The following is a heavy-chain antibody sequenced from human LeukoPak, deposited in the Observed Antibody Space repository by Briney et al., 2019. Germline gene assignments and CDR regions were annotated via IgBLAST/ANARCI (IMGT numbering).Heavy chain of an antibody. J-gene: IGHJ3*02. V-gene: IGHV1-58*01. D-gene: IGHD3-10*01. CDR1: GFTFTSSA. CDR2: IVVGSGNT. CDR3: AALWFGGNAFDI. Sequence: SVKVSCKASGFTFTSSAVQWVRQARGQRLEWIGWIVVGSGNTNYAQKFQERVTITRDVSTSTAYMGLSSLRSEDTAVYYCAALWFGGNAFDIWGQGTMVTVSS.